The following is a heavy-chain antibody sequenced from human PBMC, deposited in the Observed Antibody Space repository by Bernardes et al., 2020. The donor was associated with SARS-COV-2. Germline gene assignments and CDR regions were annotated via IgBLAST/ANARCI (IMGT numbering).Heavy chain of an antibody. Sequence: GSLRLSCAVSGVTFSRYAMIWVRQAPGKGLGWVSSISGSGSGTYYADSVKGRFTISRDNSKSTLYLQMNSLRAEDTAIYYCAKVLYPKHSDYDPRIVGVDVWGRGTTVTVSS. J-gene: IGHJ6*02. V-gene: IGHV3-23*01. CDR3: AKVLYPKHSDYDPRIVGVDV. CDR1: GVTFSRYA. CDR2: ISGSGSGT. D-gene: IGHD5-12*01.